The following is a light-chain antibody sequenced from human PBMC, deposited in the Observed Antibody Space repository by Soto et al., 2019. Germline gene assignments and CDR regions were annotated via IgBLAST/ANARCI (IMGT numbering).Light chain of an antibody. CDR1: QTVSRS. Sequence: EVVLTQSPATLSVSPVERATLSCRASQTVSRSLAWYQQKPGQAPRLLIYGASSRATGIPDRFSGSGSGTDFTLTISRLEPEDFAVYYCQQYGSSRTFGRGTKVDIK. V-gene: IGKV3-20*01. J-gene: IGKJ1*01. CDR3: QQYGSSRT. CDR2: GAS.